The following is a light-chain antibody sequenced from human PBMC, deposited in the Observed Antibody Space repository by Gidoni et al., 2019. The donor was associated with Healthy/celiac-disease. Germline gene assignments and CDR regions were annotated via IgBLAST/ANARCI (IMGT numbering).Light chain of an antibody. J-gene: IGKJ1*01. CDR1: QSISSY. Sequence: IQMTQSPSSLSASVGDRVTITCRASQSISSYLNWYQQKPGKAPKLLIYAASSLQSGVPSRFSGSGSGTDFTLTISILQPEDFATYYCQQSYSTPGTFGQGTKVEIK. CDR3: QQSYSTPGT. CDR2: AAS. V-gene: IGKV1-39*01.